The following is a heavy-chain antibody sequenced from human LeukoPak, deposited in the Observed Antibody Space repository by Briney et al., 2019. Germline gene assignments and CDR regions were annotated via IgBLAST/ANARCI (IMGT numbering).Heavy chain of an antibody. CDR1: GFTFSSYS. CDR2: ISSSSSYI. CDR3: AKDPSDY. Sequence: GGSLSLSCAASGFTFSSYSMNWVRQAPGKGLEWVSFISSSSSYIYYADSVKGRFTISRDNAKNSLYLQMNSLRAEDTAVYYCAKDPSDYWGQGTLVTVSS. V-gene: IGHV3-21*01. J-gene: IGHJ4*02.